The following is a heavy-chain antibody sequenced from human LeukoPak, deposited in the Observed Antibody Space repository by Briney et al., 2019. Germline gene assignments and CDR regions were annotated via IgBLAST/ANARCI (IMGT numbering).Heavy chain of an antibody. CDR1: GGSISSSSFY. J-gene: IGHJ4*02. Sequence: SETLSLTCTVSGGSISSSSFYGGWIRQPPGKGLERIGSIYYSGSTYYNPSRKSRVTISVDKPKNQFSLKLSSVTAADTAVYYCARYSYGGYHFDYWGQGTLVTVSS. V-gene: IGHV4-39*07. CDR3: ARYSYGGYHFDY. D-gene: IGHD5-18*01. CDR2: IYYSGST.